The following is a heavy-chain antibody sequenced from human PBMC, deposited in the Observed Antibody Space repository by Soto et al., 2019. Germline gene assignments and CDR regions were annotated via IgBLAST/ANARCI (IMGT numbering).Heavy chain of an antibody. CDR1: GFTFSGSA. V-gene: IGHV3-73*01. Sequence: PGGSPRLSXAASGFTFSGSAMHWVRQASGKGLEWVGRIRSKANSYATAYAASVKGRFTISRDDSKNTAYLQMNSLKTEDTAVYYCTRPLVHDFWSGYHTPPIYGMDVWGQGTTVTVSS. J-gene: IGHJ6*02. CDR3: TRPLVHDFWSGYHTPPIYGMDV. D-gene: IGHD3-3*01. CDR2: IRSKANSYAT.